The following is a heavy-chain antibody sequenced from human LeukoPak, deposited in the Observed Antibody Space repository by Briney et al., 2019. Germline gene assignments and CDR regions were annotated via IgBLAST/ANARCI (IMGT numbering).Heavy chain of an antibody. D-gene: IGHD3-10*01. CDR2: ITGDGTTT. J-gene: IGHJ4*02. V-gene: IGHV3-23*01. CDR3: AKDEITMVRGAFDY. Sequence: GGSLRLSCEASGLTFSSYGMSWVRQAPGKGLQWVSAITGDGTTTYYADSVKGRFTISRDNSKNTLYLQMNSLRAEDTAVYYCAKDEITMVRGAFDYWGQGTLVTVSS. CDR1: GLTFSSYG.